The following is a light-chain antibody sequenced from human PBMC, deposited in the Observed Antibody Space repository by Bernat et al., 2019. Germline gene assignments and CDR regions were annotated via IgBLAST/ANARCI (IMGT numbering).Light chain of an antibody. V-gene: IGKV1-9*01. CDR2: GAS. CDR1: QVIGIY. CDR3: QHLDNYPFT. J-gene: IGKJ5*01. Sequence: DIQLTQSPPFLSASVGDRVTITCRASQVIGIYLAWYQQKPGKAPNLLIYGASTLETGVPSRFSGSGSGTEFTLTISSLQPEDVATYYCQHLDNYPFTFGKGTRLEI.